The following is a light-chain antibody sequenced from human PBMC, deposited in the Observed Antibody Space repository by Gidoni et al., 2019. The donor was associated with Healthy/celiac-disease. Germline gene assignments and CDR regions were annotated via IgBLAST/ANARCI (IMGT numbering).Light chain of an antibody. CDR3: QQYNNWPPLT. Sequence: EIVMTQSPATLSVSPGERATLPCRASPSVSSNLAWYQQKPGQAPRRLIYGASTRATGLPARCSGSGSGTEFTLTISSLQSEDFAVYYCQQYNNWPPLTFGGGTKVEIK. V-gene: IGKV3-15*01. CDR1: PSVSSN. J-gene: IGKJ4*01. CDR2: GAS.